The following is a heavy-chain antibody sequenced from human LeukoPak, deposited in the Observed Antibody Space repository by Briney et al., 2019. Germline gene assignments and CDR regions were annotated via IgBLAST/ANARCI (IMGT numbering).Heavy chain of an antibody. CDR3: ARVGGNSDFDY. Sequence: GSLXLSCAASGFTFSSYSMNWVRQAPGKGLEWIGEINHSGSTNYSPSLKSRVTISLDTSKNQFSLKLYSVTAADTAVYYCARVGGNSDFDYWGQGTLVTVSS. J-gene: IGHJ4*02. V-gene: IGHV4-34*01. D-gene: IGHD4-23*01. CDR1: GFTFSSYS. CDR2: INHSGST.